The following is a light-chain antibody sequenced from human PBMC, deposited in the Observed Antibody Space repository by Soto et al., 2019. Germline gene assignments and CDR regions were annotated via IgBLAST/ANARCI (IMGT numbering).Light chain of an antibody. Sequence: SALTQPASVSGSPGQSITVSCTGSSTDVGGYNYVSWYQQHPGKAPKVMIYEVSNRPSGVSNRFSGSKSGNTASLTISGLQAEDEADYYCSSYTSSSTYVFGTGIKATVL. V-gene: IGLV2-14*01. J-gene: IGLJ1*01. CDR2: EVS. CDR3: SSYTSSSTYV. CDR1: STDVGGYNY.